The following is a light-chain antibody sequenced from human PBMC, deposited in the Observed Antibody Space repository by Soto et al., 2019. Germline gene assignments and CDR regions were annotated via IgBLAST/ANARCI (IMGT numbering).Light chain of an antibody. V-gene: IGKV3-20*01. CDR3: QQYYSIPRT. J-gene: IGKJ1*01. CDR2: AAS. CDR1: QTLSSGY. Sequence: EIVLTQSPGTLSLSPGERATLSCRASQTLSSGYLAWYQQKPGQAPRILIYAASSRATGIPDRSSGSGSGTDFTLTISSLQAEDVAVYYCQQYYSIPRTFGQGTKVDIK.